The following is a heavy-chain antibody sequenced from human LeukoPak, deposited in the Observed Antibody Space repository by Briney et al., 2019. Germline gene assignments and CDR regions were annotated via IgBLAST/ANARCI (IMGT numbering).Heavy chain of an antibody. D-gene: IGHD1-26*01. J-gene: IGHJ4*02. V-gene: IGHV3-21*01. Sequence: GGSLRLSCAASGFTFSSYSMNWVRQAPGKGLEWVSSISSSSSYIYYADSVKGRFTISRDNAKNSLYLQMNSLRAEDTAVYYWARDEGIVGATSSLDYWGQGTLVTVSS. CDR2: ISSSSSYI. CDR3: ARDEGIVGATSSLDY. CDR1: GFTFSSYS.